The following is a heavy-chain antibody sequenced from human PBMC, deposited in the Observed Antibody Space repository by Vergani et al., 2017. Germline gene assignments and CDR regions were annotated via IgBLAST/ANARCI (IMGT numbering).Heavy chain of an antibody. CDR1: GFTVSSNY. Sequence: EVQLVESGGGLVQPGGSLRLSCAASGFTVSSNYMSWVRQAPGKGLEWVSVIYSGGSTYYADSVKGRFTISRDNSKNTLYLQMNSLRAEDTAVYYCARPSNWNEHDAFDIWGQGTMVTVSS. CDR3: ARPSNWNEHDAFDI. V-gene: IGHV3-66*04. J-gene: IGHJ3*02. D-gene: IGHD1-20*01. CDR2: IYSGGST.